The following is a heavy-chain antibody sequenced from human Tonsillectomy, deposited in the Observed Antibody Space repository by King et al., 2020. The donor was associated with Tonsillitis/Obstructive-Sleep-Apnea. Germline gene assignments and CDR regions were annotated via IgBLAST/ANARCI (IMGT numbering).Heavy chain of an antibody. V-gene: IGHV3-30*01. D-gene: IGHD3-22*01. CDR1: GFTFSSYA. CDR3: AREETLITFDY. Sequence: VQLVESGGGVVQPGRSLRLSCAASGFTFSSYAMHWVRQAPGKGLEWVAVISYDGSNKYYADSVKGRFTISRDNSKNTLYLQMNSLRAEDTAVYYCAREETLITFDYWGQGPLVTVSS. CDR2: ISYDGSNK. J-gene: IGHJ4*02.